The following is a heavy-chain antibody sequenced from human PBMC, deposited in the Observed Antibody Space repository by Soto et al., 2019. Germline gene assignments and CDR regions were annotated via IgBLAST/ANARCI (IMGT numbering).Heavy chain of an antibody. CDR2: MYSGGAT. V-gene: IGHV3-53*01. D-gene: IGHD3-10*02. CDR1: GFIVSDQY. Sequence: EVQLVESGGGLIQPGGSLRLSCTASGFIVSDQYMRWVRQAPGKGLEWVSVMYSGGATYYADSVKGRFTISRDNSKNTLYLQMTGLRVDDTAVYFCARDMSATSTGMDVWGQGTTVTVS. J-gene: IGHJ6*02. CDR3: ARDMSATSTGMDV.